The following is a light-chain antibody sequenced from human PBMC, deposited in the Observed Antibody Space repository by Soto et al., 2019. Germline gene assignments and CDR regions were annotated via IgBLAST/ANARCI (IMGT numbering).Light chain of an antibody. CDR3: CSYAGRDTLYV. Sequence: QSALTQPRSVSGSPGQSVTISCTGTSTDVGGYNYVSWYQQHPGKVPKLMLYDVSKRPSGVTERFSGSKSGNTASLPISGVQAEDEADYYCCSYAGRDTLYVFGSGTKLTVL. CDR2: DVS. V-gene: IGLV2-11*01. CDR1: STDVGGYNY. J-gene: IGLJ1*01.